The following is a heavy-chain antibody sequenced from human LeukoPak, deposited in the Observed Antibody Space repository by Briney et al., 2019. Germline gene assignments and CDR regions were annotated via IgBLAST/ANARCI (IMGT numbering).Heavy chain of an antibody. CDR2: INHSGST. CDR1: GGSFSGYY. D-gene: IGHD4-17*01. V-gene: IGHV4-34*01. Sequence: SETLSLTCAVYGGSFSGYYWSWIRQPPGKGLEWIGEINHSGSTNYNPSLKSRVTISVDKSKNQFSLKLSSVTAADTAVYYCAGYGAYYGMDVWGQGTTVTVSS. J-gene: IGHJ6*02. CDR3: AGYGAYYGMDV.